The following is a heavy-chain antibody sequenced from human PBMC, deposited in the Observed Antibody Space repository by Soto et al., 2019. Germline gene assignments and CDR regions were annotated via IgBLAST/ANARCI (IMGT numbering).Heavy chain of an antibody. D-gene: IGHD2-15*01. Sequence: PGGSLRLSCATFGFTFSRYPIHWVRQAPGKGLEWVAGISFDETNKKYADSVRGRFTVSRDNSMSTIYLQMDSLGAEDTAAYFCEREEHHPAPIVLWGQGTQVTVSS. CDR2: ISFDETNK. V-gene: IGHV3-30-3*01. J-gene: IGHJ4*02. CDR3: EREEHHPAPIVL. CDR1: GFTFSRYP.